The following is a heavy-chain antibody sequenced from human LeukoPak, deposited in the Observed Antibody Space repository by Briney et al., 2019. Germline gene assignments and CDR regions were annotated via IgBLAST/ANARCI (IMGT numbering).Heavy chain of an antibody. CDR1: GFTFGDYG. Sequence: GGSLRLSCTASGFTFGDYGMSWFRQAPGRGLEWVGFIRSEAYDTTPQYGASVKGRFTISKDDSRRIAFLQMSGLKAEDTAVYYCSRAAGYDFILEYWGQGTLVTVSS. V-gene: IGHV3-49*03. D-gene: IGHD5-12*01. CDR3: SRAAGYDFILEY. CDR2: IRSEAYDTTP. J-gene: IGHJ4*02.